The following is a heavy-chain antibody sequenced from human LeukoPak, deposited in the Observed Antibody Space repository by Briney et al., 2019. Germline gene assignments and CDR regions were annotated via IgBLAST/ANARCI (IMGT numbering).Heavy chain of an antibody. CDR2: IYDGGST. Sequence: GGSLRLSCAASGFTVSSKYMSWVRQAPGKGLEWVSIIYDGGSTFYADSVRGRFVISRDNSENTLHLHTNSLRAEDTAMYYCTTCYGTKRYFFDNWGQGTLDAVSS. CDR3: TTCYGTKRYFFDN. CDR1: GFTVSSKY. J-gene: IGHJ4*02. V-gene: IGHV3-66*01. D-gene: IGHD2-2*01.